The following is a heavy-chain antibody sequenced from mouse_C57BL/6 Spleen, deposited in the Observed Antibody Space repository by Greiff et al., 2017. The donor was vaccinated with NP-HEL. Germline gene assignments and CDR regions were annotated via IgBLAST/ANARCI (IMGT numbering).Heavy chain of an antibody. Sequence: EVQLVESGGGLVKPGGSLKLSCAASGFPFSDYGMHWVRQAPEKGLEWVAYISSGSSTIYYADTVKGRFTITRDNAKNIRCLQMTSLRTEDTAMYYCARGDWFAYWGQGTLVTVSA. CDR1: GFPFSDYG. CDR2: ISSGSSTI. V-gene: IGHV5-17*01. CDR3: ARGDWFAY. J-gene: IGHJ3*01.